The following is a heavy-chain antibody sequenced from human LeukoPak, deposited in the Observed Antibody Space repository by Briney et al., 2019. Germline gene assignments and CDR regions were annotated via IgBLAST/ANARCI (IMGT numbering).Heavy chain of an antibody. D-gene: IGHD2-2*01. V-gene: IGHV3-7*01. J-gene: IGHJ5*02. Sequence: GGSLRLSCAASGFTFSNYAMSWVRQAPGKGLEWVANINQGGSEKYHVDSVRGRFTISRDNAKNSLYLQMNSLRAEDTAVYYCARGHYQLSWGQGILVTVSS. CDR3: ARGHYQLS. CDR2: INQGGSEK. CDR1: GFTFSNYA.